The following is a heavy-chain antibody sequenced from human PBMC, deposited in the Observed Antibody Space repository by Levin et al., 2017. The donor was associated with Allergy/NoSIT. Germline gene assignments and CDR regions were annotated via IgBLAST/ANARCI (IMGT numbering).Heavy chain of an antibody. J-gene: IGHJ4*02. CDR2: IKHSGST. CDR1: GGSFSGYY. V-gene: IGHV4-34*01. CDR3: ARGGQNQQLFDY. Sequence: SQTLSLTCAVYGGSFSGYYWTWIRQPPGKGLEWIGEIKHSGSTNYSPSLKSRATISEDTSKNQFSLILNSVTAADSAIYYCARGGQNQQLFDYWGQGTLVTVSS. D-gene: IGHD6-13*01.